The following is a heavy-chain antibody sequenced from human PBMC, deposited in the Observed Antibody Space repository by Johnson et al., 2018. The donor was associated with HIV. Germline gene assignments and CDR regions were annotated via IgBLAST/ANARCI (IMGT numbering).Heavy chain of an antibody. V-gene: IGHV3-30*04. J-gene: IGHJ3*02. Sequence: VQLVESGGGVVQPGRSLRLSCAASGFTFSSYAMHWVRQAPGKGLEWVAVISYDGSNKYYADSVKGRFTISRDNSKKTLYLQMNSLRAEDTAVNYCARDGPGQLGRDAFDIWGQGTMVSVSS. CDR3: ARDGPGQLGRDAFDI. D-gene: IGHD6-6*01. CDR1: GFTFSSYA. CDR2: ISYDGSNK.